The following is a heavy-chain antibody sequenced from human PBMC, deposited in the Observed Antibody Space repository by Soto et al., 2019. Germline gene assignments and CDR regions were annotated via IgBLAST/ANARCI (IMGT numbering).Heavy chain of an antibody. J-gene: IGHJ3*02. D-gene: IGHD7-27*01. CDR2: INSDGSIA. V-gene: IGHV3-74*01. Sequence: EVQLVESGGGLVQPGGSLRLSCAASGFTFSDYWMAWARQAPGKGLFWVSRINSDGSIAHYAESVKGLFTISRDNAKNTLWLQVNSLRDDDTAVYYCGRERWGLLDIWGQGAMVTVSS. CDR1: GFTFSDYW. CDR3: GRERWGLLDI.